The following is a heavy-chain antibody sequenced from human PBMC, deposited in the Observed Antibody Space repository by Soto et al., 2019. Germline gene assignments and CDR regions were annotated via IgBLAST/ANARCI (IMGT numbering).Heavy chain of an antibody. CDR1: GFTFSSYS. Sequence: GGSLRLSCAASGFTFSSYSMNWVRQAPGKGLEWVSYISSSSSTIYYADSVKGRFTISRDNAKNSLYLQMNSLRAEDTAVYYCAAYCSSTSCYGLDAFDIWGQGTMVTVSS. CDR3: AAYCSSTSCYGLDAFDI. V-gene: IGHV3-48*01. D-gene: IGHD2-2*01. CDR2: ISSSSSTI. J-gene: IGHJ3*02.